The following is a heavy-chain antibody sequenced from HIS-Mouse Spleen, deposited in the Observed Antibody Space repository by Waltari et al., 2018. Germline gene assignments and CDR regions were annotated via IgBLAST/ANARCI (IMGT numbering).Heavy chain of an antibody. J-gene: IGHJ4*02. CDR2: INHSGST. CDR3: ARGNYYGSGSRHPADY. CDR1: GGSFSGSY. D-gene: IGHD3-10*01. V-gene: IGHV4-34*01. Sequence: QVQLQQWGAGLLKPSETLSLTCAVYGGSFSGSYWSWIRQPPGKGREWIGEINHSGSTNYNPSLKSRVTISVDTSKNQFSLKLSSVTAADTAVYYCARGNYYGSGSRHPADYWGQGTLVTVSS.